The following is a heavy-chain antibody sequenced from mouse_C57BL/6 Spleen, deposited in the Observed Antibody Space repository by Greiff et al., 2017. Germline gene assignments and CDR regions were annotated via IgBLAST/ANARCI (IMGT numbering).Heavy chain of an antibody. CDR3: ARNGGNYLDD. CDR1: GYAFTNYL. D-gene: IGHD2-14*01. J-gene: IGHJ2*01. CDR2: INPGSGGT. V-gene: IGHV1-54*01. Sequence: QVQLQQSGAELVRPGTSVKVSCKASGYAFTNYLIEWVKQRPGQGLEWIGVINPGSGGTNYNEKFKGKATLTADKSSSTAYMQLSSLTSEDSAVYFCARNGGNYLDDWGQGTTLTVSS.